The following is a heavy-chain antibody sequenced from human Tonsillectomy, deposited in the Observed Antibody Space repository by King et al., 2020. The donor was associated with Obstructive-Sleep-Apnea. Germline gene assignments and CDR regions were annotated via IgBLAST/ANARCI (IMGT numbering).Heavy chain of an antibody. J-gene: IGHJ4*02. V-gene: IGHV3-7*01. D-gene: IGHD1-1*01. CDR2: IKKDGSEK. Sequence: VQLVESGGGLVQPGGALRLSCAASGISFSGYLMSWVRQAPGKGLEWVGNIKKDGSEKYYVDVVKGRFTNSRDKAKNSLFLQMNSLRAEDTAVYYCALITGSDYWGQGTMVTVSS. CDR3: ALITGSDY. CDR1: GISFSGYL.